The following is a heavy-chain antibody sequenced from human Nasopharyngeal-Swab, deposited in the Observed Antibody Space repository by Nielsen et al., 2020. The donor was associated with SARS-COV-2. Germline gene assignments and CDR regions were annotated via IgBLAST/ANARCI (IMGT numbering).Heavy chain of an antibody. J-gene: IGHJ4*02. CDR1: GGSISSYY. CDR2: IYYSGST. Sequence: GSLRLSCTVSGGSISSYYWSWIRQPPGKGLEWIGYIYYSGSTNYNPSLKSRVTISVDTSKNQFSLKLSSVTAADTAVYYCARGGSGYDLDYWGQGTLVTVSS. D-gene: IGHD5-12*01. V-gene: IGHV4-59*01. CDR3: ARGGSGYDLDY.